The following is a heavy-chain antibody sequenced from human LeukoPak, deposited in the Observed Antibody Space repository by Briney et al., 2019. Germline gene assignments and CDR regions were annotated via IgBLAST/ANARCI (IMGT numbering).Heavy chain of an antibody. J-gene: IGHJ4*02. CDR1: GFTFSSYW. V-gene: IGHV3-7*01. D-gene: IGHD5-24*01. CDR2: IKQDGSEK. Sequence: GGSLRLSFAASGFTFSSYWMSWVRQAPGKGLEWVANIKQDGSEKYYVDSVKGRFTISRDNAKNSLYLQMNSLRAEDTAVYYCARQRDGYNSHFDYWGQGSLVTVSS. CDR3: ARQRDGYNSHFDY.